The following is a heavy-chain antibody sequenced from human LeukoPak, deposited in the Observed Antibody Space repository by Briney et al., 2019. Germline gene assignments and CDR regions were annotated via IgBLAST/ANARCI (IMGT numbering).Heavy chain of an antibody. CDR3: ARANWGILFFDY. J-gene: IGHJ4*02. CDR1: GGSISSYY. CDR2: IYYGGST. V-gene: IGHV4-59*01. D-gene: IGHD7-27*01. Sequence: SETLSLTCTVSGGSISSYYWSWIRQPPGKGLEWIGYIYYGGSTNYNPSLKSRVTISVDTSKNQFSLKLSSVTAADTAVYYCARANWGILFFDYWGQGTLVTVSS.